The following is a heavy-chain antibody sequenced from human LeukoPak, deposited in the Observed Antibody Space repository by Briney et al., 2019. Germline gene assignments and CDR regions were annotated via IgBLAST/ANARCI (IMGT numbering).Heavy chain of an antibody. Sequence: SETLSLTCTVSGGSISSYYWSWIRQPPGKGLEWIGYIYYSGSTNYNPSLKSRVTISVDTSKNQFSLKLSSVTAADTAVYYCAREGFSYGPFDYRGQGTLVTVSS. J-gene: IGHJ4*02. D-gene: IGHD5-18*01. CDR3: AREGFSYGPFDY. V-gene: IGHV4-59*01. CDR1: GGSISSYY. CDR2: IYYSGST.